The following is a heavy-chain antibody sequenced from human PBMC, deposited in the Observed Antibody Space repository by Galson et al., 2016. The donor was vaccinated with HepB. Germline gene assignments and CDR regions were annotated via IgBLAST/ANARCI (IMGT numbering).Heavy chain of an antibody. CDR2: ISNGGSYK. CDR3: ARDHTWFGDNWLDS. J-gene: IGHJ5*01. V-gene: IGHV3-30*04. Sequence: SLRLSCAASGFTFSSNAMHWVRQAPGKGLEWVAVISNGGSYKDYADSVKGRFTISRDNSKNIVYVQMSRLRAENTAVYYCARDHTWFGDNWLDSLGQGTLVTVSS. CDR1: GFTFSSNA. D-gene: IGHD3-10*01.